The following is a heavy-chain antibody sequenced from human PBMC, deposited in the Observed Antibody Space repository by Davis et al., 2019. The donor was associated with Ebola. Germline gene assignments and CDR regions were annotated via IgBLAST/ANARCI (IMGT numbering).Heavy chain of an antibody. CDR3: ARPCGGDCYSAEYFQH. D-gene: IGHD2-21*02. J-gene: IGHJ1*01. V-gene: IGHV4-31*03. CDR2: IYYSGST. Sequence: PSETLSLTCTVSGGSISSGGYYWSWIRQHPGKGLEWIGYIYYSGSTYYNPSLKSRVTISVDTSKNQFSLKLSSVTAADTAVYYCARPCGGDCYSAEYFQHWGQGTLVTVSS. CDR1: GGSISSGGYY.